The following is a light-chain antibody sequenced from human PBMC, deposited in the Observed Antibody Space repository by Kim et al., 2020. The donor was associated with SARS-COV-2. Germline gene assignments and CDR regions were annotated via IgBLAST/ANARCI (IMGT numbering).Light chain of an antibody. CDR1: QSVSSY. CDR2: DAS. Sequence: LSPGERATLSGRASQSVSSYLVWYQQKPGQAPSLLIYDASNRATGIPARFSGSGSGTDFTLTISSLEPEDFAIYYCQQRYTWPLTFGGGTKVDIK. CDR3: QQRYTWPLT. V-gene: IGKV3-11*01. J-gene: IGKJ4*01.